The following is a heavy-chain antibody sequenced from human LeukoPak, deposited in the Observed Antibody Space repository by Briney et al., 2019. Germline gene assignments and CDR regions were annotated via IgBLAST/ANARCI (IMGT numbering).Heavy chain of an antibody. J-gene: IGHJ1*01. CDR3: ARIAAAGRGYFQH. V-gene: IGHV1-2*02. CDR1: GYTFTGYY. Sequence: GASVKVSCKASGYTFTGYYMHWVRQAPGQGLEWMGWINPNSGGTNYAQKFQGRVTMTRDTSISTAYMELSRLRSDDTAVYYCARIAAAGRGYFQHWGQGTLVTVSS. D-gene: IGHD6-13*01. CDR2: INPNSGGT.